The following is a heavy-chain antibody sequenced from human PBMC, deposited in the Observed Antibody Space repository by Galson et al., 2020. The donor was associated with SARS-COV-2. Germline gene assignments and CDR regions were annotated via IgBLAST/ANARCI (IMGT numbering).Heavy chain of an antibody. D-gene: IGHD3-10*01. Sequence: GGSLRLSCAASGFTFSSYAMHWVRQAPGKGLEWVAVISYDGSNKYYADSVKGRFTISRDNSKNTLYLQMNSLRAEDTAVYYCATDAITMVRGVTTFDPWGQGTLVTVSS. CDR1: GFTFSSYA. CDR3: ATDAITMVRGVTTFDP. V-gene: IGHV3-30*04. J-gene: IGHJ5*02. CDR2: ISYDGSNK.